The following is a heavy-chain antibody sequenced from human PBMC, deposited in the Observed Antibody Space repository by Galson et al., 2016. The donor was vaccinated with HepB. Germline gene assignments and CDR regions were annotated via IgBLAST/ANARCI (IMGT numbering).Heavy chain of an antibody. CDR2: IIPLFGEA. D-gene: IGHD1-26*01. J-gene: IGHJ4*02. V-gene: IGHV1-69*13. CDR3: ARGNRGTYGAVDY. CDR1: GGTISSYA. Sequence: SVKVSCKASGGTISSYAISWVRQAPGQGLEWIGGIIPLFGEADYAQKFQGRVTINADASRTTVYMEVSRLRSDDTAVYYCARGNRGTYGAVDYWGQGTLVTVSS.